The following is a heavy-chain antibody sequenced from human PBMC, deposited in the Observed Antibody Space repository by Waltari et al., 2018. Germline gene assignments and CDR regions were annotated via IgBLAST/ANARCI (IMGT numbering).Heavy chain of an antibody. J-gene: IGHJ4*02. CDR3: ARGMGFSGYIDY. CDR2: INHSRST. D-gene: IGHD3-22*01. CDR1: GGSFSGYY. Sequence: QVQLQQWGAGLLKPSETLSLTCAVYGGSFSGYYWRWIRHPPGKGLEWIGEINHSRSTNYNPSLKSRVTISVDTSKNQFSLKLSSVTAADTAVYYCARGMGFSGYIDYWGQGTLVTVSS. V-gene: IGHV4-34*01.